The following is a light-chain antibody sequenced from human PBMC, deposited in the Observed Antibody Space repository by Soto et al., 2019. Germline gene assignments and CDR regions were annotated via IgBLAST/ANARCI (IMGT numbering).Light chain of an antibody. J-gene: IGKJ1*01. CDR1: QSITTY. Sequence: DIQMTQSPSSLSASVGDRVTITCRASQSITTYLNCYQEKPGKAPKLLIYAASSLQSGVPSRFSGSGSGTDFTLTISSLQPEDFASYYCQQSYSLPRTFGQGTKVDIK. V-gene: IGKV1-39*01. CDR2: AAS. CDR3: QQSYSLPRT.